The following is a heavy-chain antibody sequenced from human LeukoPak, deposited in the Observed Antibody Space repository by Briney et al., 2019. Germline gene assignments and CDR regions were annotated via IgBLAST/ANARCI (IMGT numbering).Heavy chain of an antibody. CDR3: ARVSLVRGAPDYYFDY. D-gene: IGHD3-10*01. CDR1: GDSISNYY. V-gene: IGHV4-4*07. Sequence: SETLSLTCTVPGDSISNYYWSWIRQPAGKGLEWIGRIYTSGSTNYNPSHKGRVTMSVDTSKNQFSLKLSSVTAADTAVYYCARVSLVRGAPDYYFDYWGQGTLVTVSS. CDR2: IYTSGST. J-gene: IGHJ4*02.